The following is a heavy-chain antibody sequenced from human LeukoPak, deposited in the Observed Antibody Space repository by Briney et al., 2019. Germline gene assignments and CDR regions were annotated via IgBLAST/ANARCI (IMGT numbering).Heavy chain of an antibody. D-gene: IGHD4-17*01. J-gene: IGHJ4*02. Sequence: SETLSLTCSVSGGSISSTGHYWGWIRQSPEKGLDWIGSIYSNGNTYYNPSVKSRVTMSVDTSKNQFSLKLSSMTAAETAVYYCARSATVTTGYFDYWGQGALVTVSS. CDR2: IYSNGNT. CDR3: ARSATVTTGYFDY. V-gene: IGHV4-39*07. CDR1: GGSISSTGHY.